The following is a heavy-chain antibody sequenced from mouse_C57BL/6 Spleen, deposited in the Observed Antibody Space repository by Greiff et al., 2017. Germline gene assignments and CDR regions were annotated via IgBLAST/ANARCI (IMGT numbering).Heavy chain of an antibody. CDR3: ARCRDSNYDYFDY. J-gene: IGHJ2*01. D-gene: IGHD2-5*01. V-gene: IGHV1-69*01. CDR2: IDPSDSYT. Sequence: QVQLQQPGAELVMPGASVKLSCKASGYTFTSYWMHWVKQRPGQGLEWIGEIDPSDSYTNYNQKFKGKSTLTVDKSSSTAYMQLSSLTSEDSAVYYCARCRDSNYDYFDYWGQGTTLTVSS. CDR1: GYTFTSYW.